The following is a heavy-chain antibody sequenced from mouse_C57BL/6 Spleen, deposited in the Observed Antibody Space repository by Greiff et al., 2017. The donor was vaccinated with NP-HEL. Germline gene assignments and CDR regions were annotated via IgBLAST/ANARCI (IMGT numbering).Heavy chain of an antibody. CDR1: GYTFTDYY. J-gene: IGHJ2*01. V-gene: IGHV1-26*01. CDR3: ARTAYYSNYFDY. CDR2: INPNNGGT. Sequence: VQLQQSGPELVKPGASVKISCKASGYTFTDYYMNWVKQSHGKSLEWIGDINPNNGGTSYNQKFKGKATLTVDKSSSQAYMELRSLTSEDSAVYYCARTAYYSNYFDYWGQGTTLTVSS. D-gene: IGHD2-5*01.